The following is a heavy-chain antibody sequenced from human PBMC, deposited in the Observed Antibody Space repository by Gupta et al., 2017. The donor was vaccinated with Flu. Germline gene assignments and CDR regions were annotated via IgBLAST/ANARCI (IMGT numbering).Heavy chain of an antibody. V-gene: IGHV1-46*01. CDR3: ARDRGPSSSWYNPDY. CDR2: INPSGFNT. Sequence: QVQLVQSGAEVKKPGASVKVSCTTSGYSFTSYYIHWVRQAPGQGLEWMGIINPSGFNTNYAQKFQGRVTMTRDTSTSTVYMERSSLSSEDTALYYWARDRGPSSSWYNPDYWGQGALVTVSS. CDR1: GYSFTSYY. D-gene: IGHD6-13*01. J-gene: IGHJ4*02.